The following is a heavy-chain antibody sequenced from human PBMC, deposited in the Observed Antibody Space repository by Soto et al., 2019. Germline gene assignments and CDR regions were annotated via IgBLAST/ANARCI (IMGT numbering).Heavy chain of an antibody. CDR1: GYTFTSYG. J-gene: IGHJ5*02. V-gene: IGHV1-18*01. Sequence: GASVKVSCKASGYTFTSYGISWVRQAPGQGLERMGWISAYNGNTNYAQKLQGRVTMTTDTSTSTAYMELLSLRSDDTALFYFARVRLSGYDSSGFSSWGQGTMVTVSS. CDR2: ISAYNGNT. D-gene: IGHD3-22*01. CDR3: ARVRLSGYDSSGFSS.